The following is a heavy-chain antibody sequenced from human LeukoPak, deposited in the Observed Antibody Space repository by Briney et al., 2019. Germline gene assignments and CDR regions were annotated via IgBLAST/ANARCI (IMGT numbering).Heavy chain of an antibody. CDR2: IWYDGSNK. CDR1: GFTFSSYG. Sequence: GGSLRFSCAASGFTFSSYGMHWVRQAPGKGLEWVAVIWYDGSNKYYEDSVKGRFTISRDNSKNTLYLQMNSLRAEDTAVYSSARAGDISSSWYTPEDAFDIWGQGTMVTVSS. V-gene: IGHV3-33*01. J-gene: IGHJ3*02. D-gene: IGHD6-13*01. CDR3: ARAGDISSSWYTPEDAFDI.